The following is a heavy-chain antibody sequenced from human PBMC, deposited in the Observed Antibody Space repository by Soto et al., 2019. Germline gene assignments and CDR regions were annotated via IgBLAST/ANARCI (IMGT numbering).Heavy chain of an antibody. Sequence: ASVKVSCKASGYTFTSYGISWVRQAPGQGLEWMGWISAYSGNTNYAQKLQGRVTMTTDTSTSTAYMELRSLRSDDTAVYYCARDAPMGYYDSSGSDAFDIWGQGTMVTVSS. J-gene: IGHJ3*02. CDR1: GYTFTSYG. CDR2: ISAYSGNT. CDR3: ARDAPMGYYDSSGSDAFDI. V-gene: IGHV1-18*01. D-gene: IGHD3-22*01.